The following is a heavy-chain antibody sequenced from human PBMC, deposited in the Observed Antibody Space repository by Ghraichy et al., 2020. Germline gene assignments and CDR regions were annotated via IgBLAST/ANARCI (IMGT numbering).Heavy chain of an antibody. CDR3: AKEPPYCTSTSCRLYYFDH. J-gene: IGHJ4*02. CDR1: GFTFSSYA. D-gene: IGHD2-2*01. V-gene: IGHV3-23*01. CDR2: ISGGGDRT. Sequence: GESLNISCAASGFTFSSYAMSWVRQAPGKGLEWVSAISGGGDRTFYADSVKGRFTISRDDSKNTLYLQMHSLGAEDTAMYYCAKEPPYCTSTSCRLYYFDHWGQGTLVTVSS.